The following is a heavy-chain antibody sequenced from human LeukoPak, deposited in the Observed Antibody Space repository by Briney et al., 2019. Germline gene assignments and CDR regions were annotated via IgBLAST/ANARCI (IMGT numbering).Heavy chain of an antibody. CDR2: VSLSGLT. CDR3: SRENGAFSPFGY. CDR1: GGSITSTNW. V-gene: IGHV4-4*02. Sequence: SETLSLACGVSGGSITSTNWWSWVRQPPGQGLEWIGEVSLSGLTNYNPSLSSRVIMALDTSKNHLSLHLTSVTAADTAVYYCSRENGAFSPFGYWGQGYLVTVLS. D-gene: IGHD2-8*01. J-gene: IGHJ4*02.